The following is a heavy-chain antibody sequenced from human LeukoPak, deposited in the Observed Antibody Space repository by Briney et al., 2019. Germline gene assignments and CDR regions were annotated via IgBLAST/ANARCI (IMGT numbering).Heavy chain of an antibody. Sequence: PGGSLRLSCAASGFTFSSYSMNWVRQAPGKGREWVSSISSSSSYIYYADSVKGRFTISRDNDKNALYLQMNSLRAEHSAVYYCARVTGSRTYDYWGQETLVTVSS. CDR1: GFTFSSYS. J-gene: IGHJ4*02. CDR3: ARVTGSRTYDY. D-gene: IGHD1-26*01. CDR2: ISSSSSYI. V-gene: IGHV3-21*01.